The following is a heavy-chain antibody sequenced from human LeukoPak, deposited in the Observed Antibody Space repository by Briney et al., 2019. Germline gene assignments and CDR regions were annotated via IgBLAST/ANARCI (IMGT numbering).Heavy chain of an antibody. CDR1: GFTFRRYR. J-gene: IGHJ6*02. CDR3: ARTSVGKDV. Sequence: QAGGSLRLSCAASGFTFRRYRMNWVRQAPGKGLEWVSYISSGSSTIYYADSVKGRFTISRDNAKNSLYLQMNSLRDEDTAVFYCARTSVGKDVWGQGTTVTVSS. CDR2: ISSGSSTI. V-gene: IGHV3-48*02. D-gene: IGHD2-2*01.